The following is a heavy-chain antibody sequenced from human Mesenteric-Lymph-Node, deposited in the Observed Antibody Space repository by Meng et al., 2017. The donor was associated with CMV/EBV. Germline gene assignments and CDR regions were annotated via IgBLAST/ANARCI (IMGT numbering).Heavy chain of an antibody. D-gene: IGHD1-26*01. V-gene: IGHV1-8*01. CDR3: AREPVGATNTYYYYYGMDL. CDR1: GYIFTSYH. Sequence: ASVKVSCKAFGYIFTSYHINWVRQATGQGLEWMGWMDPKSGNTGYAEKFQGRVTITRNTSIGTAYMELSSLRSEDTAVYYCAREPVGATNTYYYYYGMDLWGQGTTVTVSS. J-gene: IGHJ6*02. CDR2: MDPKSGNT.